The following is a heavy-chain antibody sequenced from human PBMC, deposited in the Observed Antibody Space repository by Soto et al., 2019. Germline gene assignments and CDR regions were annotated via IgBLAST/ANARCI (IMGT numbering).Heavy chain of an antibody. Sequence: QVQLQESGPGLVKPSETLSLTCTVSGGSINNYYWVWLRQPPGGGLEWIGHMYYSGDTDYNPSLKRRVAISVDTSKNRSSRRLTSVPAADTAVYYCARGDWNDYFYNGMDVWGQGTTVIVSS. CDR2: MYYSGDT. J-gene: IGHJ6*02. CDR3: ARGDWNDYFYNGMDV. CDR1: GGSINNYY. V-gene: IGHV4-59*01. D-gene: IGHD1-1*01.